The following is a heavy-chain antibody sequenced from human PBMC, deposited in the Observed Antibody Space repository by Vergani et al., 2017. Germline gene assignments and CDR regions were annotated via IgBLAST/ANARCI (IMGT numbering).Heavy chain of an antibody. CDR1: GFTFSGSA. D-gene: IGHD6-13*01. CDR2: IRSKANSYAT. V-gene: IGHV3-73*02. J-gene: IGHJ6*03. CDR3: TRQKAAAGTPYYYYMDV. Sequence: EVQLVESGGGLVQPGGSLKLSCAASGFTFSGSAMHWVRQASGKGLEWVGRIRSKANSYATAYAASVKGRFTISRDDSKNTAYLQMNSLKTEDTAVYYCTRQKAAAGTPYYYYMDVWGKGP.